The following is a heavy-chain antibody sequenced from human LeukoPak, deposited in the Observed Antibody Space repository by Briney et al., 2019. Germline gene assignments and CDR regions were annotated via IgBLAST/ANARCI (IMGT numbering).Heavy chain of an antibody. J-gene: IGHJ6*02. CDR2: IYTSGGT. CDR3: AREITNYYGMDV. D-gene: IGHD1-1*01. Sequence: GGSLRLSCAASGLTVSSSFMSWVRQAPGKGLEWVSLIYTSGGTYYADSVKGRFTISRDNSKNTLYLQMNSLRAEDTAVYYCAREITNYYGMDVWGQGTTVTASS. CDR1: GLTVSSSF. V-gene: IGHV3-66*01.